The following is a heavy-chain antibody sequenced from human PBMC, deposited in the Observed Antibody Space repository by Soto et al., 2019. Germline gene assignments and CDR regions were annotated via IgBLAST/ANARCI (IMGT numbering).Heavy chain of an antibody. J-gene: IGHJ6*02. D-gene: IGHD3-22*01. CDR3: ARTGHYYDSSGYYYYYHGMDV. Sequence: SETLSLTCTVSGGSISSYYWSWIRQPPGKGLEWIGYIYYSGSTNYNPSLKSRVTISVDTSKNQFSLKLSSVTAADTAVYYCARTGHYYDSSGYYYYYHGMDVCGQGTTVT. V-gene: IGHV4-59*01. CDR2: IYYSGST. CDR1: GGSISSYY.